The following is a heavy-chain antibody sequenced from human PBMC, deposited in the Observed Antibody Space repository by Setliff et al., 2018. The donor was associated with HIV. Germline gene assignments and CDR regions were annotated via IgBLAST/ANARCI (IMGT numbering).Heavy chain of an antibody. CDR1: GYTLSELS. J-gene: IGHJ4*02. CDR3: TTEFPLSSPYYYDSSGYYY. D-gene: IGHD3-22*01. Sequence: ASVKVSCKVSGYTLSELSMHWVRQAPGKGPEWMGGFDPEDGETIYAQKFQGRVTMTEDTSTDTAYMELRSLRSEDTAVYYCTTEFPLSSPYYYDSSGYYYWGQGTLVTVSS. CDR2: FDPEDGET. V-gene: IGHV1-24*01.